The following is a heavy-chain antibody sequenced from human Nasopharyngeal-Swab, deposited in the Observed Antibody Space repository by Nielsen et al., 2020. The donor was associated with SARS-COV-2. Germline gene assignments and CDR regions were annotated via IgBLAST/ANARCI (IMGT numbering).Heavy chain of an antibody. CDR2: IYYSGST. D-gene: IGHD2-21*02. V-gene: IGHV4-59*01. J-gene: IGHJ5*02. CDR3: ARELVVVTEGWFDP. CDR1: GGSFSGYY. Sequence: SDTLSLTCAVYGGSFSGYYWSWIRQPPGKGLEWIGYIYYSGSTNYNPSLKSRVTISVDTSKNQFSLKLSSVTAADTAEYYCARELVVVTEGWFDPWGQGTLVTVSS.